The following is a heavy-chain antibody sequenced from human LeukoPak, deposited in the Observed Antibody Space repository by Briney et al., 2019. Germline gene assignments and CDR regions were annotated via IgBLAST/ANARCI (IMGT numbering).Heavy chain of an antibody. D-gene: IGHD1-26*01. V-gene: IGHV4-59*01. Sequence: SETLSLTCTVSGGPISSYYWSWIRQPPGKGLEWIGYIFYSGSTTYNPSLKSRVTISVDTSKNQFSLKLSSVTAADTAVYYCARDHSGSYYRYFDYWGQGTLVTVSS. CDR1: GGPISSYY. CDR2: IFYSGST. J-gene: IGHJ4*02. CDR3: ARDHSGSYYRYFDY.